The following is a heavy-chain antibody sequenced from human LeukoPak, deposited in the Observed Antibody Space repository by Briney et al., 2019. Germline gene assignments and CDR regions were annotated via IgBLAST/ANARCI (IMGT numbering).Heavy chain of an antibody. Sequence: ASVKVSRKASGYTFTSYDINWVRQAPGQGLEWMGWMNPDTGNTGYAQKFQGRVTMTRNTSISTAYMELSSLKSEDTAVYYCARLGTVRGVIDYWGQGTLVTVSS. CDR3: ARLGTVRGVIDY. CDR2: MNPDTGNT. V-gene: IGHV1-8*01. D-gene: IGHD3-10*01. CDR1: GYTFTSYD. J-gene: IGHJ4*02.